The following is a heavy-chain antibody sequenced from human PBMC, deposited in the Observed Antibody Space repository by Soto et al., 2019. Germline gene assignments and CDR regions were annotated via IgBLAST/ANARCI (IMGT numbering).Heavy chain of an antibody. CDR1: GYTFTSYA. CDR2: INAGNGNT. Sequence: ASVKVSCKASGYTFTSYAMHWVRQAPGQRLEWMGWINAGNGNTKYSQKFQGRVTITRDTSASTAYMELSSLRSEDTAVYYCAREGIFPRPNYYYMDVWGKGTTVTVSS. V-gene: IGHV1-3*01. J-gene: IGHJ6*03. D-gene: IGHD3-3*01. CDR3: AREGIFPRPNYYYMDV.